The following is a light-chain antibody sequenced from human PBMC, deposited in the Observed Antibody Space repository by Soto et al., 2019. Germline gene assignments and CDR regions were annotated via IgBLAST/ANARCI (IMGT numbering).Light chain of an antibody. CDR3: CSYTYNYVV. CDR2: DVS. CDR1: SSDVGGYKY. J-gene: IGLJ2*01. Sequence: QSVLTQSRSVSGSPGQSVTISCTETSSDVGGYKYVSWYQQHPGKAPKLMIYDVSKRPSGVPDRFSGSKSGNTASLTISGLQAEDEADYYCCSYTYNYVVFGGGTKLTVL. V-gene: IGLV2-11*01.